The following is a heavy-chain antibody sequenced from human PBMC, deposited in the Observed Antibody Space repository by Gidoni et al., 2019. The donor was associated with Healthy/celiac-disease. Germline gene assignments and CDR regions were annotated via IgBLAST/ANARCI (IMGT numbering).Heavy chain of an antibody. J-gene: IGHJ6*02. CDR3: ARENQGGGAIYYYYGMDV. V-gene: IGHV3-30*04. D-gene: IGHD3-16*01. CDR2: ISYDGSNK. CDR1: GFTFSSYD. Sequence: QVQLVESGGGVVQPGRSLRRSCAASGFTFSSYDMHWVRQAPGKGLDWVAVISYDGSNKYYADSVKGRFTISRDNSKNTLYLQMNSLRAEDTAVYYCARENQGGGAIYYYYGMDVWGQGTTVTVSS.